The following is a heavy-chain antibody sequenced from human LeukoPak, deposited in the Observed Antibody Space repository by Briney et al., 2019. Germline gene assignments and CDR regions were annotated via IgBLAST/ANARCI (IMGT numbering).Heavy chain of an antibody. V-gene: IGHV4-34*01. D-gene: IGHD3-3*01. CDR3: ARLRFLEWFLPEYYFDY. CDR2: INHSGRT. Sequence: SETLSLTCAVYGGSFSGYYWSWIRQPPGKGLEWIGEINHSGRTNYNPSLKSRVTISVDTSKNQFSLKLSSVTAADTAVYYCARLRFLEWFLPEYYFDYWGQGTLVTVSS. J-gene: IGHJ4*02. CDR1: GGSFSGYY.